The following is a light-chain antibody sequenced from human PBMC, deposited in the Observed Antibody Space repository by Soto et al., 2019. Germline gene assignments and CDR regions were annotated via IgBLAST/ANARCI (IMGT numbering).Light chain of an antibody. V-gene: IGKV3-11*01. CDR1: QSVDSY. J-gene: IGKJ1*01. CDR3: QQRRNWPLT. Sequence: EIVLTQSPATLSLSPGERATLSCRASQSVDSYLAWYQQKPGQAPRLLIYDASNRATGIPARFSGSGSGTDFTLTISSLAPEDSAVYYCQQRRNWPLTFGQGTKVEVK. CDR2: DAS.